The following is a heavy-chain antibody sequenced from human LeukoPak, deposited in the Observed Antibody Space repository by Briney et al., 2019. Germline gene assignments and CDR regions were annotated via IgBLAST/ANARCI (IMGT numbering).Heavy chain of an antibody. Sequence: SETLSLTCTVSGGSISSYYWSWIRQPPGKGLEWIGYIYYSGSTNYNPSLKSRVTISVDTSKSQFSLKLSSVTAADTAVYYCARDNAAGPLRTDYYYGMDVWGQGTTVTVSS. V-gene: IGHV4-59*01. D-gene: IGHD6-19*01. CDR3: ARDNAAGPLRTDYYYGMDV. CDR1: GGSISSYY. J-gene: IGHJ6*02. CDR2: IYYSGST.